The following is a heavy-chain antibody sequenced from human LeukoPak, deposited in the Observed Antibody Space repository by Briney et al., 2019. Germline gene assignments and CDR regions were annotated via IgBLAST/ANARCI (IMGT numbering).Heavy chain of an antibody. CDR3: ARVRVNSGSFHAADAFDI. V-gene: IGHV3-73*01. D-gene: IGHD1-26*01. J-gene: IGHJ3*02. Sequence: PGGSLRLSCAASGFTFSGSAMHWVRQASGKGLEWVGRIRSKANSYATAYAASVKGRFTISRDDSKNTAYLQMNSLRAEDTAVYYCARVRVNSGSFHAADAFDIWGQGTMVTVSS. CDR2: IRSKANSYAT. CDR1: GFTFSGSA.